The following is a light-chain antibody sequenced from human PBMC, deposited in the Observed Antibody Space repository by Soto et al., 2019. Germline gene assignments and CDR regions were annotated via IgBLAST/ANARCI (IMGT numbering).Light chain of an antibody. CDR2: EVS. CDR3: SSKTSSSSPFV. Sequence: QSVLTQPASVSGSPGQSITISCTGSTSHVGAYNYVSWYKHHPGQAPQLMIYEVSNRPSGVSNRFSGSKSGNTASLTISGLQADDEGDYYCSSKTSSSSPFVFGTGTKVTVL. CDR1: TSHVGAYNY. J-gene: IGLJ1*01. V-gene: IGLV2-14*01.